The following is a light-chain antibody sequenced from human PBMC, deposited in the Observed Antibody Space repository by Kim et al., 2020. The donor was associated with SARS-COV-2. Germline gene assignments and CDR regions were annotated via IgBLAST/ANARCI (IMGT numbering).Light chain of an antibody. CDR2: QDS. CDR1: KLGDKY. J-gene: IGLJ3*02. Sequence: SYELTQPPSVSVSPGQTASITCSGDKLGDKYACWYQQKPGQSPVLVIYQDSKRPSGIPERFSGSNSGNTATLTISGTQAMDEADYYCQAWDSSPSWVFGGGTQLTVL. V-gene: IGLV3-1*01. CDR3: QAWDSSPSWV.